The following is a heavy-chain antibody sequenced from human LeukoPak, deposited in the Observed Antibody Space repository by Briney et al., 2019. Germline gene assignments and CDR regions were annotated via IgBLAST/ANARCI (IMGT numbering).Heavy chain of an antibody. D-gene: IGHD6-6*01. CDR3: AKAWWSTSSGGDSFGI. Sequence: PGGSLRLSCAASGFTLSSAMSWVRQAPGKGLEWVSGFSGPGKTYYADSVKGRFTIYRDTSKSTLYLQINSLRAEDTAVYYCAKAWWSTSSGGDSFGIWGQGTMVTVSS. CDR1: GFTLSSA. V-gene: IGHV3-23*01. CDR2: FSGPGKT. J-gene: IGHJ3*02.